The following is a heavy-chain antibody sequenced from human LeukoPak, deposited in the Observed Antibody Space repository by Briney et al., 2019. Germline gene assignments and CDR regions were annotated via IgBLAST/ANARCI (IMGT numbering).Heavy chain of an antibody. J-gene: IGHJ4*02. D-gene: IGHD1-26*01. CDR3: ARDSGARYSGSLYYFDY. V-gene: IGHV4-4*02. CDR1: GGPISSSNW. CDR2: IYHSGST. Sequence: KPSGTLSLTCAVSGGPISSSNWWSWVRQPPGKGLEWIGEIYHSGSTNYNPSLKSRVTISVDKSKNQFSLKLSSVTAADTAVYYCARDSGARYSGSLYYFDYWGQGTLVTVSS.